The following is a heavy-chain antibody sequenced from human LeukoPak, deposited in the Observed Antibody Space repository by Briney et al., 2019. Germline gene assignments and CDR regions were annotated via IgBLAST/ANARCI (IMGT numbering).Heavy chain of an antibody. CDR3: TKDRYCPSTNCPVDY. CDR1: GFTFYEYA. D-gene: IGHD2-2*01. J-gene: IGHJ4*02. CDR2: INRNSDKG. Sequence: QPGRSLRLSCAGYGFTFYEYALHWVRQAPGKGLEWVSGINRNSDKGGYADSVKGRFTLSRDNARNFLYLQMTSLRLEDTAMYYCTKDRYCPSTNCPVDYWGQGPLVTVSS. V-gene: IGHV3-9*01.